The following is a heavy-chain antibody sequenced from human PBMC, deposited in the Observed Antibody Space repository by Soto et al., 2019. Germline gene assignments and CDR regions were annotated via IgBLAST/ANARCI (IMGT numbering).Heavy chain of an antibody. V-gene: IGHV3-43*01. CDR2: ISWDGGST. D-gene: IGHD3-10*01. Sequence: GGSLRLSCAASGFTFDDYTMHWVRQAPGKGLEWVSLISWDGGSTYYADSVKGRFTISRDNSKNSLYLQMNSLRTEDTALYYCSTGDGSGSYYRDYYYGMDVWGQGTTVTVSS. J-gene: IGHJ6*02. CDR3: STGDGSGSYYRDYYYGMDV. CDR1: GFTFDDYT.